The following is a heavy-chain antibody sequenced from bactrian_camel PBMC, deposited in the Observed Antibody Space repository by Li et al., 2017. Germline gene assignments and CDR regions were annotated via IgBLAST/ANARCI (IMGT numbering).Heavy chain of an antibody. CDR3: ATTKFGSGCGGGFLTASDFRF. CDR1: EYTKRSYC. CDR2: IYTAGGNA. D-gene: IGHD7*01. Sequence: VQLVESGGGSVQAGGSLRLSCAASEYTKRSYCMGWFRQGPGKEREGIAAIYTAGGNAYSADSVKGRFTISQDGANNTVYLQMDSLKPEDTGLYFCATTKFGSGCGGGFLTASDFRFWGQGTQVTVS. J-gene: IGHJ6*01. V-gene: IGHV3S40*01.